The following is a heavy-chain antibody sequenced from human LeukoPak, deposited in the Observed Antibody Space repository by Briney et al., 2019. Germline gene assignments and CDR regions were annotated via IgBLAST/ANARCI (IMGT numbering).Heavy chain of an antibody. J-gene: IGHJ3*02. CDR1: GYTFTGYY. V-gene: IGHV1-2*02. Sequence: ASVKVSCKASGYTFTGYYMHWVRPAPGQGLGWMGWINPNSGGTNYAQKFQGRVTMTRDTSISTAYMELSRLRSDDTAVYYCARDQALIVGEVAFDIWGQGTMVTVSS. D-gene: IGHD3-22*01. CDR3: ARDQALIVGEVAFDI. CDR2: INPNSGGT.